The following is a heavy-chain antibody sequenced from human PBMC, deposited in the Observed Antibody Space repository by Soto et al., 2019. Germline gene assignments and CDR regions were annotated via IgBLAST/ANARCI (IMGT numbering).Heavy chain of an antibody. CDR1: VVSISSYY. CDR2: IYYSGST. D-gene: IGHD7-27*01. Sequence: KPSETLSLTCTFSVVSISSYYWSCIRQPPGKGLEWIGYIYYSGSTNYNPSLKSRVTISVDTSKNQFSLKLSSVTAADTAVYYCARTRTGAPEYWGQGTLVTVS. CDR3: ARTRTGAPEY. V-gene: IGHV4-59*01. J-gene: IGHJ4*02.